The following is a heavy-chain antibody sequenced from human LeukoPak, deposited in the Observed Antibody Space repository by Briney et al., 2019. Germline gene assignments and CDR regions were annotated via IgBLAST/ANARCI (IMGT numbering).Heavy chain of an antibody. CDR1: EYSFSNYY. V-gene: IGHV1-69*13. CDR3: ARTMGIFKLPYDY. CDR2: IIPIFGTA. Sequence: ASVKVSCKASEYSFSNYYMNWVRQAPGQGLEWMGGIIPIFGTANYAQKFQGRVTITADESTSTAYMELSSLRSEDTAVYYCARTMGIFKLPYDYWGQGTLVTVSS. J-gene: IGHJ4*02. D-gene: IGHD7-27*01.